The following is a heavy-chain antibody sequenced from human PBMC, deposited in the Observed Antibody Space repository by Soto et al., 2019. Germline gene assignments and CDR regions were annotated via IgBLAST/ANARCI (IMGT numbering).Heavy chain of an antibody. CDR1: GGSIRSGDYY. D-gene: IGHD5-18*01. V-gene: IGHV4-30-4*01. CDR3: ARQRYGLNWFDP. CDR2: IYYSGST. Sequence: SETLSLTCTVSGGSIRSGDYYWSWIRQPPGKGLEWIGYIYYSGSTYYNPSLKSRVTISVDTSKNQFSLKLSSVTGEDTAVYYGARQRYGLNWFDPWGQGTLVTV. J-gene: IGHJ5*02.